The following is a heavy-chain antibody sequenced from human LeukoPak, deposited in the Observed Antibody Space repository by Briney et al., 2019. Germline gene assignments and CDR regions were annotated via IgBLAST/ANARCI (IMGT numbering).Heavy chain of an antibody. J-gene: IGHJ6*03. D-gene: IGHD6-19*01. CDR2: IYYSGST. CDR1: GGSISSYY. V-gene: IGHV4-59*01. CDR3: ARSYTKYSSGWIKSYYYYMDV. Sequence: SETLSLTCTVSGGSISSYYWSWIRQPPGKGLEWIGYIYYSGSTNYNPSLKSRVTISVDTSKNQFSLKLSSVTAADTAVYYCARSYTKYSSGWIKSYYYYMDVWGKGTTVTISS.